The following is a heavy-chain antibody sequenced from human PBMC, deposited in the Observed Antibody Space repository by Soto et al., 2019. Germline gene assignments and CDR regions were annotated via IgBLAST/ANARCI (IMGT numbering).Heavy chain of an antibody. CDR1: GFTLSDHY. V-gene: IGHV3-72*01. J-gene: IGHJ4*02. CDR3: TSYWGDRRSFDY. Sequence: EVQLVESGGALVQPGGSLRLSCAVSGFTLSDHYMDWVRQVPGKGLEWVGRSRNKANSLTTEYAASVKGRFTISRDDSQNSLYLQMNNLITEDTAVYYCTSYWGDRRSFDYGGQGTLVTVAS. D-gene: IGHD3-16*01. CDR2: SRNKANSLTT.